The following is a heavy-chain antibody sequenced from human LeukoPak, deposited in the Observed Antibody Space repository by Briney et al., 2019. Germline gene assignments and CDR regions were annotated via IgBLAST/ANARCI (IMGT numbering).Heavy chain of an antibody. CDR3: ARYIVVVPAQDAFDI. CDR1: GGSISSGDYY. CDR2: IYYSGST. V-gene: IGHV4-30-4*01. D-gene: IGHD2-2*01. Sequence: SETLSLTCTVSGGSISSGDYYWRWIRQPPGKGLEWNGYIYYSGSTYYNPSLKSRVTISVDTSKNQFSLKLSSVTAADTAVYYCARYIVVVPAQDAFDIWGQGTMVTVSS. J-gene: IGHJ3*02.